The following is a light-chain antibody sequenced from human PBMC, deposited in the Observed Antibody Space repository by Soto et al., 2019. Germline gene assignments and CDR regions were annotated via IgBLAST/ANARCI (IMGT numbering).Light chain of an antibody. Sequence: SYELTQPPSVSVSPGQTARITCSGAALPKQYAYWYQQKPGQAPVLVIYKDSERPSGIPERFSGSSSGTTVTLTISGVQAEDEADYYCQSADSSGTRVFGGGTKLTV. CDR3: QSADSSGTRV. CDR2: KDS. J-gene: IGLJ3*02. CDR1: ALPKQY. V-gene: IGLV3-25*03.